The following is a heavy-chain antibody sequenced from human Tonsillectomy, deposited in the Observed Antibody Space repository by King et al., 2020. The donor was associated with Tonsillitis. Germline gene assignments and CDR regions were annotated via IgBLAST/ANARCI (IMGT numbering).Heavy chain of an antibody. CDR3: AKGYDGFDS. CDR2: IYYSGGT. D-gene: IGHD6-13*01. V-gene: IGHV4-59*08. CDR1: GTSVSTYS. J-gene: IGHJ3*02. Sequence: VQLQESGPGLVKPSETLSLTCTVSGTSVSTYSWSWIRQPPGKGLEWIGYIYYSGGTNYNLSLKSRVTISVDTSKNQFSLKLSSVTAADTAVYYCAKGYDGFDSWGQGTMVTVSS.